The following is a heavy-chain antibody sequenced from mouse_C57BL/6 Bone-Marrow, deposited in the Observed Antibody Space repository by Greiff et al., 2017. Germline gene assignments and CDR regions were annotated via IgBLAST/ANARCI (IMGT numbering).Heavy chain of an antibody. D-gene: IGHD2-3*01. CDR1: GYTFTEYT. J-gene: IGHJ4*01. CDR3: ARHEDRNPYDSSFYAMDY. V-gene: IGHV1-62-2*01. CDR2: FYPGSGSI. Sequence: QVQLQQSGAELVKPGASVKLSCKASGYTFTEYTIHWVKQRSGQGLEWIGWFYPGSGSIKYNEKFKDKATLTADKSSSTVYMELSRLTSEDSAVYFCARHEDRNPYDSSFYAMDYWGQGTSVTVSS.